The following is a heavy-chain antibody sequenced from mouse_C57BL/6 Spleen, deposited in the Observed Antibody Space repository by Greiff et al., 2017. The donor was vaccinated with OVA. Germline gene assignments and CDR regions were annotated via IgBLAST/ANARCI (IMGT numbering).Heavy chain of an antibody. CDR2: IDPSDSYT. V-gene: IGHV1-59*01. Sequence: QVQLKQPGAELVRPGTSVKLSCKASGYTFTSYWMHWVKQRPGQGLEWIGVIDPSDSYTNYNQKFKGKATLTVDTSSSTAYMQLSSLTSEDSAVYYCARGQGDFDYWGQGTTLTVSS. CDR3: ARGQGDFDY. CDR1: GYTFTSYW. J-gene: IGHJ2*01.